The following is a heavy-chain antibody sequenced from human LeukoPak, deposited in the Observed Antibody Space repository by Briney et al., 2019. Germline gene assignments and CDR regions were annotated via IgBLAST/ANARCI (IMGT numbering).Heavy chain of an antibody. J-gene: IGHJ4*02. D-gene: IGHD3-22*01. CDR3: ARGYHDSSGSPFDY. CDR2: IKQDGSEK. CDR1: GFTFSSYW. V-gene: IGHV3-7*01. Sequence: GGSLRLSCAASGFTFSSYWMSWVRQAPGKGLEWVANIKQDGSEKYYVDSVKGRFTISRDSAKNSLFLQMNSLRAEDTAVYYCARGYHDSSGSPFDYWGQGTLVTVSS.